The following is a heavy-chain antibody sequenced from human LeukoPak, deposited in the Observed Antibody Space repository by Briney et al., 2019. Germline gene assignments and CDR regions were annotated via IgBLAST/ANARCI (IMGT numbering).Heavy chain of an antibody. D-gene: IGHD2-8*01. CDR3: ARAHCTNGVCFRFDP. CDR2: IYHSGST. Sequence: SETLSLTCTVSGGSISSYYWSWIRQPPGKGLEWIGSIYHSGSTYYNPSLKSRVTISVDTSKNQFSLKLSSVTAADTAVYYCARAHCTNGVCFRFDPWGQGTLVTVSS. J-gene: IGHJ5*02. V-gene: IGHV4-59*08. CDR1: GGSISSYY.